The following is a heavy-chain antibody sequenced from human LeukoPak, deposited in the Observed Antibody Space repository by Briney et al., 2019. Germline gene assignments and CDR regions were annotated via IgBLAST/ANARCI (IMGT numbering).Heavy chain of an antibody. J-gene: IGHJ4*02. V-gene: IGHV1-2*02. Sequence: ASVEVSCKASGYTFTGYYKHWVRQAPGQGLEWMGWINPNSGGTNYAQKFQGRVTMTRDTSISTAYMELSRLRSDDTAVYYCARGNDDILTGFYSDYWGQGTLVTVSS. CDR2: INPNSGGT. D-gene: IGHD3-9*01. CDR1: GYTFTGYY. CDR3: ARGNDDILTGFYSDY.